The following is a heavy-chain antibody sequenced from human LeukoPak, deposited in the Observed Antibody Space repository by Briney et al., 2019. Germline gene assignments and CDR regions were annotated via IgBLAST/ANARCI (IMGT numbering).Heavy chain of an antibody. CDR3: ARGRVVGANWFDP. CDR1: GYTFTGYY. Sequence: APVKVSCKASGYTFTGYYMHWVRQAPGQGLEWMGRINPNSGGTNYAQKFQGRVTMTRDTSISTAYMELSRLRSDDTAVYYCARGRVVGANWFDPWGQGTLVTVSS. CDR2: INPNSGGT. D-gene: IGHD1-26*01. J-gene: IGHJ5*02. V-gene: IGHV1-2*06.